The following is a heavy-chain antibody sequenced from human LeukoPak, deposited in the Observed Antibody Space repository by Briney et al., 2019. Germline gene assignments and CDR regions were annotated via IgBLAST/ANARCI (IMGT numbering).Heavy chain of an antibody. Sequence: SETLSLTCTVSGGSISSYYWSWIRQPPGKGLEWIGYIYYSGSTNYNPSLKSRVTISVDTSKNQFSLKLSSVTAADTAVYYCASFPCYDSNGVDYWGQGTLVTVSS. D-gene: IGHD3-22*01. J-gene: IGHJ4*02. CDR1: GGSISSYY. V-gene: IGHV4-59*08. CDR2: IYYSGST. CDR3: ASFPCYDSNGVDY.